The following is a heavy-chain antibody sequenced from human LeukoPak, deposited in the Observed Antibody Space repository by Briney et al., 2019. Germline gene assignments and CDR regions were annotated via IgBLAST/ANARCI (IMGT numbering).Heavy chain of an antibody. CDR2: NRYDGSNK. CDR3: ANGLDILTGYYMGSDY. Sequence: GGSLRLSCAASAFTFSSYGMHWVRQAPGKGLEWVAFNRYDGSNKYYADSVKGRFTISRDNSKNTLYLQMNSLRAEDTAVYYCANGLDILTGYYMGSDYWGQGTLVTVSS. D-gene: IGHD3-9*01. CDR1: AFTFSSYG. J-gene: IGHJ4*02. V-gene: IGHV3-30*02.